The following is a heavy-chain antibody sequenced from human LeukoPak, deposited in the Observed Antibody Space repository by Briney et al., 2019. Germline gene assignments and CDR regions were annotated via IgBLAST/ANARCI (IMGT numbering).Heavy chain of an antibody. J-gene: IGHJ4*02. D-gene: IGHD3-10*01. Sequence: PGGSLRLSCAASGFTFSSYGMHWVRQAPGKGLEWVAVISYDGSNKYYADSVKGRFTISRDNSKNTLYLQMNSLRAEDTAVYYCAKDRAMVRGVIITTDYWGQGTLVTVSS. CDR3: AKDRAMVRGVIITTDY. V-gene: IGHV3-30*18. CDR2: ISYDGSNK. CDR1: GFTFSSYG.